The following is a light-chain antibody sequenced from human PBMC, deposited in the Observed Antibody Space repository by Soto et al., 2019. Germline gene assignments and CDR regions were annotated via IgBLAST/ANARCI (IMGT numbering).Light chain of an antibody. J-gene: IGKJ5*01. Sequence: DIRITHSPSALSASVGDRVTITCRASQSISSYLNWYRQKPGKAPKLLIYAASSLQSGVPSRFSGSGSGTDFTLTIISLQPEDFVTYYCQQSYSTRGTFGQGTRLETK. CDR3: QQSYSTRGT. V-gene: IGKV1-39*01. CDR1: QSISSY. CDR2: AAS.